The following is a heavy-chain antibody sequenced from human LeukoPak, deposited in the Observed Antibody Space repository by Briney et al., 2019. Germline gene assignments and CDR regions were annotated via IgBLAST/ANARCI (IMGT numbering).Heavy chain of an antibody. Sequence: GASVKVSCKASGYTFTSYGISWVRQAPGQGLEWMGWISAYDGNTNYAQKLQGRVTMTADTSTSRDYLELRSPKSDDTAVYYRARNYNYCSGGSCYHYYFDYWGQGTLVTVPS. V-gene: IGHV1-18*01. CDR3: ARNYNYCSGGSCYHYYFDY. J-gene: IGHJ4*02. D-gene: IGHD2-15*01. CDR2: ISAYDGNT. CDR1: GYTFTSYG.